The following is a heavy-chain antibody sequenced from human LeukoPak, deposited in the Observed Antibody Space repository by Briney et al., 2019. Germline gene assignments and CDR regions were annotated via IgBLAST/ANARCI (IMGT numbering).Heavy chain of an antibody. Sequence: GGSLRLSCTASGFTFCDYAMTWFRQAPGKGLEWVGFIRSKAYGGTTDYAASVKGRFTISRDDSKSIAYLQLNSLRTEDTAVYYCNGQQLRWDWFDPWGQGTLVTVSS. CDR1: GFTFCDYA. V-gene: IGHV3-49*03. J-gene: IGHJ5*02. CDR2: IRSKAYGGTT. D-gene: IGHD6-13*01. CDR3: NGQQLRWDWFDP.